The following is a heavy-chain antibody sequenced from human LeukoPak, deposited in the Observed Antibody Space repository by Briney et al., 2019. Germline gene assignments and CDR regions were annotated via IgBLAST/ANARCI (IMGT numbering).Heavy chain of an antibody. CDR1: GFTFSSYW. Sequence: GGSLRLSCAASGFTFSSYWMSWVRQAPGKGLEWVANIKQDGSEKYYVDSVKGRFTISRDNAKNSLYLQMNSLRAEDTAVYYCAGVDGGYSYGSEYYYGMDVWGQGTTVTVSS. CDR2: IKQDGSEK. J-gene: IGHJ6*02. CDR3: AGVDGGYSYGSEYYYGMDV. V-gene: IGHV3-7*01. D-gene: IGHD5-18*01.